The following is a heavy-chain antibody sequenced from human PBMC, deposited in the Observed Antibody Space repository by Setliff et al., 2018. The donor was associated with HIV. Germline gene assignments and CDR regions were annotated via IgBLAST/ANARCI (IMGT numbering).Heavy chain of an antibody. Sequence: SETLSLTCAVYGGSFSGYYWSWIRQPPGKGLEWIGEINHSGSTNYNPSLKSQVTISVDTSKNQFSLKLSPVTAADTAVYYCARSSIAARAPQRLRYYYGMDVWGQGTTVTVSS. CDR2: INHSGST. V-gene: IGHV4-34*01. CDR3: ARSSIAARAPQRLRYYYGMDV. CDR1: GGSFSGYY. D-gene: IGHD6-6*01. J-gene: IGHJ6*02.